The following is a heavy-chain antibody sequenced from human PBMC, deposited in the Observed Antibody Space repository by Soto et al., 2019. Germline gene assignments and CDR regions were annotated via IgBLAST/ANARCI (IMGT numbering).Heavy chain of an antibody. CDR3: ARGETSRDNRFDP. D-gene: IGHD2-2*01. Sequence: SETLSLTCTVSGGSISSGGYYWSWIRQPPGKGLEWIGYIYYSGSTYYNPSLKSRVTISVDTSKNQFSLKLRSVTAADTAVYYCARGETSRDNRFDPWGQGTLVTVSS. CDR2: IYYSGST. J-gene: IGHJ5*02. CDR1: GGSISSGGYY. V-gene: IGHV4-30-4*01.